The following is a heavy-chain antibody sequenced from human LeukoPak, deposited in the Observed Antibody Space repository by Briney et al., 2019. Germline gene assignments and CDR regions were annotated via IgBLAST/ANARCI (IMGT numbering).Heavy chain of an antibody. V-gene: IGHV4-4*07. CDR2: TYLSGSS. CDR3: ARAGTSLGRSSGGMMASSYYYHGMDV. J-gene: IGHJ6*02. CDR1: GDSISTYY. Sequence: HSETLSLTCTVSGDSISTYYWNWIRQPAGKGLEWIGRTYLSGSSNYNPSLKSRVSMSLDMSKNQFSLKLSSVTAADTAVYYWARAGTSLGRSSGGMMASSYYYHGMDVWGQGTTVTVSS. D-gene: IGHD5-24*01.